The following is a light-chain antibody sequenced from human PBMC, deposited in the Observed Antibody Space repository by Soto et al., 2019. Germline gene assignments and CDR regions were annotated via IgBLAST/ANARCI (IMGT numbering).Light chain of an antibody. V-gene: IGLV1-44*01. CDR1: SSNIGSNT. J-gene: IGLJ2*01. Sequence: QSVLTQPPSASGTPGQRVTISGSGSSSNIGSNTVNWYQQLPGTAPKLLIYSNNQRPSGVPDRFSGSKSGTSASLAISGLQSEDEADYYCAAWDDSLNGVVFGGGTKVTVL. CDR2: SNN. CDR3: AAWDDSLNGVV.